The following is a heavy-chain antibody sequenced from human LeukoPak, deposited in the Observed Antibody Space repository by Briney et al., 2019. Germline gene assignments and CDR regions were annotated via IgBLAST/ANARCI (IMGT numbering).Heavy chain of an antibody. J-gene: IGHJ2*01. CDR3: ARGSMIIVADWYFDL. D-gene: IGHD3-22*01. V-gene: IGHV3-48*01. CDR1: GFTFSSYS. CDR2: ISSSGTT. Sequence: GGSLRLSCAASGFTFSSYSMNWVRQAPGKGLEWVSFISSSGTTYYADSVKGRFTISRDNAKSSVYLQLNSLRGEDTAVYYCARGSMIIVADWYFDLWGRGTLVTISS.